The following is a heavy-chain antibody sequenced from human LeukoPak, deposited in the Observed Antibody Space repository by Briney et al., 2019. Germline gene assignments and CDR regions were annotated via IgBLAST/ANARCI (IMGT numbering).Heavy chain of an antibody. CDR3: AAAANILTGYYSGMDV. CDR2: IVVGSGNT. J-gene: IGHJ6*02. Sequence: SVKVSCKASGFTFTISAMQGVRQARGQRLEWIGWIVVGSGNTKYAQKFQERVTITRDMSTSTAYMERSSLRSEDTAVYYCAAAANILTGYYSGMDVWGQGNTVTVSS. CDR1: GFTFTISA. V-gene: IGHV1-58*02. D-gene: IGHD3-9*01.